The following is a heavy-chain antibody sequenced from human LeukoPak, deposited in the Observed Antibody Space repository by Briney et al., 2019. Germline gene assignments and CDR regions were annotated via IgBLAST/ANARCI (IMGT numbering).Heavy chain of an antibody. CDR2: INYSGST. CDR3: ARCFSGSGSYYYYMDV. V-gene: IGHV4-61*01. Sequence: PSETLSLTCTVSGGSISSSSYYWSWIRQPPGRGLEWIGYINYSGSTDYNPSLKSRVTISADTSKNQFSLKLSSVTAANTAVYYCARCFSGSGSYYYYMDVWGKGTTVTVSS. J-gene: IGHJ6*03. CDR1: GGSISSSSYY. D-gene: IGHD3-10*01.